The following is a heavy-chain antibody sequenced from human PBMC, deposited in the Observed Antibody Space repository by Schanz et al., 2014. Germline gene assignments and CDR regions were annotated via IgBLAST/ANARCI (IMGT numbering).Heavy chain of an antibody. D-gene: IGHD3-10*01. J-gene: IGHJ3*02. CDR1: GFTVDSNY. Sequence: EVQLEESGGDLVQPGGSLRLSCAASGFTVDSNYMSWVRQAPGKGLEWVSIIYPDGSTNYGDSMKGRFTVSRDEWKNTLYLQMNSLRGEDSAVYYCARPSGSYFWAFDIWGQGTMVTVSS. CDR2: IYPDGST. CDR3: ARPSGSYFWAFDI. V-gene: IGHV3-66*01.